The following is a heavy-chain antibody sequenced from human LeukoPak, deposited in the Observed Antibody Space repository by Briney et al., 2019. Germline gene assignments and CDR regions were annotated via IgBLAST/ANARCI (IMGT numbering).Heavy chain of an antibody. CDR3: ARIRRGWFGELTDV. CDR1: GGSFSGYY. CDR2: INHSGST. D-gene: IGHD3-10*01. J-gene: IGHJ6*04. V-gene: IGHV4-34*01. Sequence: SETLSLTCAVYGGSFSGYYWSWIRQPPGKGLEWIGEINHSGSTNYNPSLKSRVTISVDTSKNQFSLKLSSVTAADTAVYYCARIRRGWFGELTDVWGKGTTVTISS.